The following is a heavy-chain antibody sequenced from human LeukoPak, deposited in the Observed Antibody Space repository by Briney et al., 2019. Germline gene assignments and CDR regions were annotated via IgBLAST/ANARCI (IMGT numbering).Heavy chain of an antibody. CDR2: IYTSGST. J-gene: IGHJ4*02. Sequence: SSETLSLTCTVSGGSISSSSYYWSWIRQPAGKGLEWIGRIYTSGSTNYNPSLKSRVTISVDTSKNQFSLKLSSVTAADTAVYYCASLSMGRRYYWGQGTLVTVSS. D-gene: IGHD2-15*01. V-gene: IGHV4-61*02. CDR3: ASLSMGRRYY. CDR1: GGSISSSSYY.